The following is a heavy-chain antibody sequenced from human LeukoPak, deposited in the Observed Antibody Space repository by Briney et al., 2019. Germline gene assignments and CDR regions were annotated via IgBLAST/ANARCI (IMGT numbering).Heavy chain of an antibody. CDR1: GFAFSTYW. D-gene: IGHD3-10*01. V-gene: IGHV3-74*01. Sequence: PGGSLRLSCATSGFAFSTYWMHWVRQAPGKGLVWVSRINSDGSTVYADSVKGRFTISRDNAKNTLYLQMNSLRVEDTAVYYCARDPGRVRGVLGFDYWGQGIPVTVSS. CDR2: INSDGST. J-gene: IGHJ4*02. CDR3: ARDPGRVRGVLGFDY.